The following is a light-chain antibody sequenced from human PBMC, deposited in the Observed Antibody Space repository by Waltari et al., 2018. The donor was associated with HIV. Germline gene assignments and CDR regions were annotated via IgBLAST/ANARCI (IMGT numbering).Light chain of an antibody. Sequence: QSVLTQPPSASGTPGQRVTISCSGSSSNIGRNTVNWYQQLPGTAPKLLIYSNNQRRSGVPDRFSGSKSGTSASLAISGLQSEDEADYYCAAWDDSLNGVVFGGGTKLTVL. CDR1: SSNIGRNT. CDR3: AAWDDSLNGVV. CDR2: SNN. J-gene: IGLJ2*01. V-gene: IGLV1-44*01.